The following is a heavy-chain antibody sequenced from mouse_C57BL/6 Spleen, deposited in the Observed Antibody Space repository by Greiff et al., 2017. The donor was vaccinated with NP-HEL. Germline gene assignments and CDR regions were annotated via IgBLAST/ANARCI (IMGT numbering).Heavy chain of an antibody. CDR3: ARREIYYDYSFAY. J-gene: IGHJ3*01. V-gene: IGHV1-53*01. D-gene: IGHD2-4*01. Sequence: QVQLQQPGTDLVKPGASVKLSCKASGYTFTSYWMHWVKQRPGQGLEWIGNINPSNGGTNYDEKFKSKATLTVDKSSSTAYMQRSSLTSEESAVYYCARREIYYDYSFAYWGQGTLVTVSA. CDR1: GYTFTSYW. CDR2: INPSNGGT.